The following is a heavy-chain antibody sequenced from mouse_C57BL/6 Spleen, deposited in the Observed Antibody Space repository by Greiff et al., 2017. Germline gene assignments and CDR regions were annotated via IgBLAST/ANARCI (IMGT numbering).Heavy chain of an antibody. V-gene: IGHV1-80*01. CDR1: GYAFSSDW. CDR2: IYPGDGDT. CDR3: ARAGGSTGVDY. Sequence: QVQLQQSGAELVKPGASVKISCKASGYAFSSDWMNWVKQRPGKGLEWIGQIYPGDGDTNYNGKFKGKATLTADKSSSTAYMQLSSLNSEDSAVYFCARAGGSTGVDYWGQGTTLTVSS. J-gene: IGHJ2*01. D-gene: IGHD1-1*01.